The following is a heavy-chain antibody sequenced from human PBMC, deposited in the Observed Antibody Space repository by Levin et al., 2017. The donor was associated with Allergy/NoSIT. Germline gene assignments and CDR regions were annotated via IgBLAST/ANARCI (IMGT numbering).Heavy chain of an antibody. CDR2: ISSDGSTT. V-gene: IGHV3-74*01. CDR1: GFTFSGYW. J-gene: IGHJ4*02. Sequence: QRGESLKISCAASGFTFSGYWTQWVRQAPGKGLVWVSDISSDGSTTRYADSVKGRFTISRDNAKNTVNLQMNSLRAEDTAVYYCARDLTRSFDYWGQGALVTVSS. CDR3: ARDLTRSFDY.